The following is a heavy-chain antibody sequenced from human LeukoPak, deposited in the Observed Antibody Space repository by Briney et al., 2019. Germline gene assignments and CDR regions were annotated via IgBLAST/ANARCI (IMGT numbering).Heavy chain of an antibody. J-gene: IGHJ4*02. CDR2: IKHDGSEK. CDR3: ARLGYSGYGDVGY. Sequence: GGSLRLSCAASGFTFSSYWMSWVRQAPGKGLEWVANIKHDGSEKYYVDSVKGRFTISRDNAKSSLYLQMNSLRAEDTAVYYCARLGYSGYGDVGYWGQGTLVTVSS. V-gene: IGHV3-7*01. D-gene: IGHD5-12*01. CDR1: GFTFSSYW.